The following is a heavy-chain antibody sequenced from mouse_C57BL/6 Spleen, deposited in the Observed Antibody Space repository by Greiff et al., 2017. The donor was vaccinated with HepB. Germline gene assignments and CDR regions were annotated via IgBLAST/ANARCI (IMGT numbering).Heavy chain of an antibody. Sequence: DVMLVESGGGLVKPGGSLKLSCAASGFTFSDYGMHWVRQAPEKGLEWVAYISSGSSTIYYADTVKGRFTISRDNAKNTLFLQMTSLRSEDTAMYYCARDGSSYDDYAMDYWGQGTSVTVSS. J-gene: IGHJ4*01. CDR1: GFTFSDYG. CDR3: ARDGSSYDDYAMDY. CDR2: ISSGSSTI. V-gene: IGHV5-17*01. D-gene: IGHD1-1*01.